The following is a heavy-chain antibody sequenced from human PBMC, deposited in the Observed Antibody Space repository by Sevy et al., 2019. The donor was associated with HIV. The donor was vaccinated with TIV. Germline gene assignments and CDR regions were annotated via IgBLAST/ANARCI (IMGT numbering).Heavy chain of an antibody. Sequence: SCLRLSSAASGFSFSSYDMHWVRQAPGMGLEWVAVIRYDGSNKHYGDSVKGRFTISRDNSKNALYLQMRSLRAEDTAVYYCAGAKVDTSMIFVEYYGMDVWGQGTTVTVSS. CDR2: IRYDGSNK. V-gene: IGHV3-33*01. CDR1: GFSFSSYD. J-gene: IGHJ6*02. D-gene: IGHD5-18*01. CDR3: AGAKVDTSMIFVEYYGMDV.